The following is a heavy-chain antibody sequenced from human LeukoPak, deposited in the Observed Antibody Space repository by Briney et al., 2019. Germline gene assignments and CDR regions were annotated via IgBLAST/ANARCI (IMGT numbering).Heavy chain of an antibody. Sequence: GGSLRLSCAASGFTFSTYGMHWVRQAPGKGLEWVAFIRYDGSNKYYEDSVKGRFTISRDNSKNTLYLQMNSLRAEDTAVYYCAKGSITMVRGVPFDYWGQGTLVTVSS. D-gene: IGHD3-10*01. CDR1: GFTFSTYG. CDR2: IRYDGSNK. J-gene: IGHJ4*02. CDR3: AKGSITMVRGVPFDY. V-gene: IGHV3-30*02.